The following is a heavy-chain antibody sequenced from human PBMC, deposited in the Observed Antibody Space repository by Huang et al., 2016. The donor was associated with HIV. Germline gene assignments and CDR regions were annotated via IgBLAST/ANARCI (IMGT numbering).Heavy chain of an antibody. CDR2: IESDGSSV. CDR3: VRARGRGYDFWSGYLY. CDR1: GFTFSDYL. J-gene: IGHJ4*02. D-gene: IGHD3-3*01. Sequence: EVQLVESGGDLVQPGKSSRLSCVGFGFTFSDYLMDWVRPVPGKGLMGGSRIESDGSSVRYADSVKGRFTISRDNAKNTLYLEMDRLRVEDTAVYYCVRARGRGYDFWSGYLYWGQGAQVIVSS. V-gene: IGHV3-74*01.